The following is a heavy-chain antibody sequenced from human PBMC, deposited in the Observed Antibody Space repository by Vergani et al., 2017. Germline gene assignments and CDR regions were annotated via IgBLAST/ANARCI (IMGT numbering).Heavy chain of an antibody. CDR1: GGSISSYY. CDR2: IYHSGCA. CDR3: ARTESFILRYFHWAL. D-gene: IGHD3-9*01. Sequence: QVQLQESGPGLVKPSETLSLTCTVSGGSISSYYWSWIRQPPGKGLEWIGNIYHSGCAYYNPSLKGRVTISVDTSKNQFSLEVTSVTAADTAIYFCARTESFILRYFHWALWGQGTLVTVSS. J-gene: IGHJ4*02. V-gene: IGHV4-4*08.